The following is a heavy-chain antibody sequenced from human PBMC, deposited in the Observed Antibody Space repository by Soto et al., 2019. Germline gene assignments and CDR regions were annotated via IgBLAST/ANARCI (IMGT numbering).Heavy chain of an antibody. J-gene: IGHJ4*02. CDR3: ARRSGDQQVCVF. CDR1: GFTFEDHG. V-gene: IGHV3-20*01. Sequence: EVQLVESGGGVARPGGSLRLSCAASGFTFEDHGMSWVRQAPGKGLEWLSDISWDGGTTVYADSVKGRFTVSRNNAKSSLYLQMNSLKPGDTAFYHCARRSGDQQVCVFWGQGTLVTVSS. CDR2: ISWDGGTT. D-gene: IGHD3-10*01.